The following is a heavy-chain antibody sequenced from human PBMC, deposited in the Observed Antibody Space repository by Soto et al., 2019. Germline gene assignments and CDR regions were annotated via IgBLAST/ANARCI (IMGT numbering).Heavy chain of an antibody. CDR1: GGTFSSYT. CDR2: IIPILGIA. Sequence: QVQLVQSGAEVKKPGSSVKVSCKASGGTFSSYTISWVRQAPGQGLEWMGRIIPILGIANYAQKFQGRVTITADESTRTADMELSSLRSEDTAVYYCARSSGDILTGCHTPPPDYWGQGTLVTVSS. CDR3: ARSSGDILTGCHTPPPDY. V-gene: IGHV1-69*02. D-gene: IGHD3-9*01. J-gene: IGHJ4*02.